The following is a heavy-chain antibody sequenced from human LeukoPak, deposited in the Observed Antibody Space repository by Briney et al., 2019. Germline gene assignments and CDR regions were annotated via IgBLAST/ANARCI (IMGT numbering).Heavy chain of an antibody. D-gene: IGHD3-22*01. CDR2: IWYDGSNK. CDR1: GFSFRNYA. J-gene: IGHJ6*02. Sequence: GGSLRLSCAASGFSFRNYAMHWVRQAPGKGLEWVAVIWYDGSNKYYADSVKGRFTISRDNSKNTLYLQMNSLRAEDTAVYYCARDGGGYYYDSSGPDVWGQGTTVTVSS. V-gene: IGHV3-33*08. CDR3: ARDGGGYYYDSSGPDV.